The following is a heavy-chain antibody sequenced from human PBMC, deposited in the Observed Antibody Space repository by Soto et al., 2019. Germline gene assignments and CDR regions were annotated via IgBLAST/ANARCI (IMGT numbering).Heavy chain of an antibody. D-gene: IGHD2-2*01. J-gene: IGHJ5*02. V-gene: IGHV3-23*01. Sequence: PGGSLRLSCAASGFTFSSYAMSWVRQAPGKGLEWVSAISGSGGSTYYADSVKGRFTISRDNSKNTLYLQMNSLRAEDTAVYYCAKWASRIVPAAWYNWFDPWGQGTLVTVS. CDR3: AKWASRIVPAAWYNWFDP. CDR1: GFTFSSYA. CDR2: ISGSGGST.